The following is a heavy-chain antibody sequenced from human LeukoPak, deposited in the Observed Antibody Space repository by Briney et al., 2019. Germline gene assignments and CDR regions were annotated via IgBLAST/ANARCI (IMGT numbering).Heavy chain of an antibody. CDR2: INAGNGNT. D-gene: IGHD5-18*01. CDR1: GYTFTSYA. J-gene: IGHJ4*02. Sequence: ASVKVSCKASGYTFTSYAMHWVRQAPGQRLEWMGWINAGNGNTKYSQEFQGRVTITRDTSASTAYMELRSLRSDDTAVYYCASGYSYGNRFDYWGQGTLVTVSS. CDR3: ASGYSYGNRFDY. V-gene: IGHV1-3*01.